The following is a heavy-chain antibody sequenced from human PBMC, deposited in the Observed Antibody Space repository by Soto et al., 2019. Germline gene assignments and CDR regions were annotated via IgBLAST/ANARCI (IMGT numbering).Heavy chain of an antibody. CDR1: GYSFTSYW. V-gene: IGHV5-51*01. J-gene: IGHJ3*02. CDR2: IYPGDSDT. CDR3: ASPVEGVSMRYYAFDI. Sequence: GESLKISCKGSGYSFTSYWIGWVRQMPGKGLEWMGIIYPGDSDTRYSPSFQGQVTISADKSISTAYLQWSSLKASDTAMYYCASPVEGVSMRYYAFDIWGQGTMVTVSS. D-gene: IGHD1-26*01.